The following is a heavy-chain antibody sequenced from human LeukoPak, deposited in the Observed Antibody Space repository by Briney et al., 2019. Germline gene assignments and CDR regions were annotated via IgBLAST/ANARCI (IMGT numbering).Heavy chain of an antibody. CDR2: VYYSGST. CDR3: ARQHSTGDHYGMDV. J-gene: IGHJ6*02. V-gene: IGHV4-59*08. Sequence: PSETLSLTCTVSGGSISSYYWSWIRQPPGKGLEWIGYVYYSGSTNYNPSLKSRVTISVDTSKNQFSLKLTSMTAADTAVYYCARQHSTGDHYGMDVWGQGATVTVSS. D-gene: IGHD2-8*02. CDR1: GGSISSYY.